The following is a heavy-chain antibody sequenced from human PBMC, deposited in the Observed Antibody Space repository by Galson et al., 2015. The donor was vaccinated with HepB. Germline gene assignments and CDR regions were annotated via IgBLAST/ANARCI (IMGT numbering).Heavy chain of an antibody. V-gene: IGHV3-30*04. J-gene: IGHJ4*01. D-gene: IGHD6-19*01. CDR2: ISYDGSIK. CDR1: GFSLSRYA. Sequence: SLRLSCAVSGFSLSRYAMHWVRQAPGKGLEWVAVISYDGSIKYYADSVKGRSTISRDSSKNTLYLQMNSLRVEDTAIYYCARDRVEQWLENHFDYWGQEPWSPSPQ. CDR3: ARDRVEQWLENHFDY.